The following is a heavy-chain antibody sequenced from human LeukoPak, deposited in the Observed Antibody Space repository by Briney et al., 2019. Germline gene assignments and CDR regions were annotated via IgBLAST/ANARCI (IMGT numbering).Heavy chain of an antibody. CDR2: IYSGGST. J-gene: IGHJ4*02. D-gene: IGHD3-22*01. V-gene: IGHV3-53*01. CDR3: ARGMGAYSSGYYPDLVR. Sequence: GGSLRLSCAASGFTVSSNYMSWVRQAPGKGLEWVSVIYSGGSTYYADSVKGRFTISRDNSKNTLYLQMNSLRAEDTAVYYCARGMGAYSSGYYPDLVRWGQGTLVTVSS. CDR1: GFTVSSNY.